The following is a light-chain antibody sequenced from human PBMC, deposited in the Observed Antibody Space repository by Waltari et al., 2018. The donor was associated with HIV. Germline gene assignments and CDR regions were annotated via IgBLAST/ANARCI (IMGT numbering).Light chain of an antibody. CDR2: AAS. Sequence: DIQMTQSPSSLSASIGDRVIMTCRTRQSISSNLNWFQQRPGKAPKLLIYAASSLESGFPSRFSGSGSGTDFTLTISSLQPEDFATYYCQQSYTTPLTFGPGTKVDIK. V-gene: IGKV1-39*01. CDR1: QSISSN. CDR3: QQSYTTPLT. J-gene: IGKJ3*01.